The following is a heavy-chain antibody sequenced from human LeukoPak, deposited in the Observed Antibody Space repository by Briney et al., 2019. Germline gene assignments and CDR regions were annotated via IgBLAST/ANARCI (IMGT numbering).Heavy chain of an antibody. D-gene: IGHD3-10*01. CDR2: ISWDGGST. J-gene: IGHJ4*02. CDR3: TRRRAFIDY. CDR1: GFTFDDYT. Sequence: GGSLRLSCAASGFTFDDYTMHWVRQAPGKGLEWVSLISWDGGSTYYADSVKGRFTISRDDSKSIAYLQMNSLKTEDTAVYYCTRRRAFIDYWGQGTLVTVSS. V-gene: IGHV3-43*01.